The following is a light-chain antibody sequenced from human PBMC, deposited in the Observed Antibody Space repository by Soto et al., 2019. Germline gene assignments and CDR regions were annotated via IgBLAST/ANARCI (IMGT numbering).Light chain of an antibody. J-gene: IGKJ1*01. CDR3: QQSYSTPQT. CDR2: AAS. CDR1: QSISSY. V-gene: IGKV1-39*01. Sequence: DIQMTQSPSSLYASVGDRVTITCRASQSISSYLNRYQQKPGKAPKLLIYAASSLQSGAPSRFSGSGSGTDFTLTISSLQPEDFATYYCQQSYSTPQTFGQGTKVEIK.